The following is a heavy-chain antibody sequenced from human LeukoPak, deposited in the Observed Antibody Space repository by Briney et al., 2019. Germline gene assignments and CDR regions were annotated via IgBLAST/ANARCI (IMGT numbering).Heavy chain of an antibody. CDR2: IYYSGNT. J-gene: IGHJ4*02. CDR1: GGSISSYY. CDR3: ARGRYGWLPFDY. V-gene: IGHV4-59*01. Sequence: SETLSLTCTVSGGSISSYYWHWIRQPPGKGLEWIGYIYYSGNTNCNPSLKSRVTISVDTSKNQFSLKLNSVTAADTAVYYCARGRYGWLPFDYWGQGTLVTVST. D-gene: IGHD3-16*01.